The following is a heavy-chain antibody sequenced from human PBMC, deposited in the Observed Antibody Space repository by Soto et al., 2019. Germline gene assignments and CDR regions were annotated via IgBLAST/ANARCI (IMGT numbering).Heavy chain of an antibody. CDR1: GGSISSSSYY. Sequence: SGTLSLTCTLSGGSISSSSYYWGWIRQPPGKGLEWIGSIYYSGSTYYNPSLKSRVTISVDTSKNQFSLKLSSVTAADTAVYYCAKEQWLDLYYCYGMDVWGQGTTVT. CDR2: IYYSGST. V-gene: IGHV4-39*02. D-gene: IGHD6-19*01. J-gene: IGHJ6*02. CDR3: AKEQWLDLYYCYGMDV.